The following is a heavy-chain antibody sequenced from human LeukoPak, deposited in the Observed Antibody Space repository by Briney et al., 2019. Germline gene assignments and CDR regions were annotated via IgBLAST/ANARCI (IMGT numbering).Heavy chain of an antibody. J-gene: IGHJ4*02. CDR2: INPSGGST. CDR3: ARLLRYYLDY. CDR1: GYTFTSYY. D-gene: IGHD3-16*01. Sequence: ASVKVSXKASGYTFTSYYMHWVRQAPGQGLEWTGIINPSGGSTSYAQKFQGRVTMARDTSTSTVYMELSSLRSEDTAVYYCARLLRYYLDYWGQGTLVTVSS. V-gene: IGHV1-46*03.